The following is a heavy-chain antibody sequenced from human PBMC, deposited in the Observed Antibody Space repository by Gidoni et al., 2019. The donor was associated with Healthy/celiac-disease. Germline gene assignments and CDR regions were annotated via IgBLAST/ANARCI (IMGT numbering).Heavy chain of an antibody. J-gene: IGHJ4*02. CDR3: AATYCSGGSCYSGIDY. D-gene: IGHD2-15*01. CDR2: IVVGSGNT. CDR1: GVKCTSPS. V-gene: IGHV1-58*02. Sequence: QMQLVQAGTEAKKHGTSGKVSCKASGVKCTSPSMQWVRQARGQRLEWIGWIVVGSGNTNYAQKFQDRVTITRDMSTSTAYMELSSLRSEDTAVYYCAATYCSGGSCYSGIDYWGQGTLVTVSS.